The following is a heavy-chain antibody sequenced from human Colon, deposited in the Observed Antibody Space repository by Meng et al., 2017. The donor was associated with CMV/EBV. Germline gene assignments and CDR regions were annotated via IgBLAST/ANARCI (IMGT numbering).Heavy chain of an antibody. V-gene: IGHV3-30*02. CDR2: IRYDGSDK. CDR3: AKYSSSSLSFES. D-gene: IGHD6-6*01. CDR1: RFTFSSFG. Sequence: GGSLRLSCAASRFTFSSFGMHWVRQAPGKGLEWVAFIRYDGSDKYYVDSVKGRFTISRDNSKNTLYLQMNSLRAGDTAVYYCAKYSSSSLSFESWGQGTLVTVSS. J-gene: IGHJ4*02.